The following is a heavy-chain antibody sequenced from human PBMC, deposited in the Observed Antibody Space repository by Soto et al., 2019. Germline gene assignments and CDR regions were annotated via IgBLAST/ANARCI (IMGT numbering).Heavy chain of an antibody. Sequence: SCADSGFTFSSYAMSWVRQAPGKGLEWVSAISGSGGSTYYADSVKGRFTISRDNSKNTLYLQMNSLRAEDTAVYYCAKDNDRGVINYFDYWGQGTLVTVSS. D-gene: IGHD3-10*02. CDR2: ISGSGGST. CDR1: GFTFSSYA. J-gene: IGHJ4*02. V-gene: IGHV3-23*01. CDR3: AKDNDRGVINYFDY.